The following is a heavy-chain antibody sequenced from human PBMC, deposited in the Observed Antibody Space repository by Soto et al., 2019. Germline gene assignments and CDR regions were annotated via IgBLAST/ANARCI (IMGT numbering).Heavy chain of an antibody. D-gene: IGHD6-13*01. J-gene: IGHJ4*02. V-gene: IGHV3-33*01. CDR2: IWYDGSNK. CDR3: AGTLYSSSWYFN. CDR1: GFTFSSYG. Sequence: VQLVESGGGVVQPGRSLRLSCAASGFTFSSYGMHWVRQAPGKGLEWVAVIWYDGSNKYYADSVKGRFTISRDNSKNTLYLQMNSLRAEDTAVYYCAGTLYSSSWYFNWGQGTLVTVSS.